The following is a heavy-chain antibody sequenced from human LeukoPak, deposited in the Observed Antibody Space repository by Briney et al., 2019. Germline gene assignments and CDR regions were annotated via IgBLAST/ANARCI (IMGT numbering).Heavy chain of an antibody. CDR1: GYTFTGYY. D-gene: IGHD3-10*01. Sequence: ASAKVSCKASGYTFTGYYMHWVRQAPGQGLEWMGWINPNSGGTNYAQKFQGRVTMTRDTSISTAYMELSRLRSDDTAVYYCARRDGSGSYSTNQHHGDFDYWGQGTLVTVSS. CDR3: ARRDGSGSYSTNQHHGDFDY. CDR2: INPNSGGT. V-gene: IGHV1-2*02. J-gene: IGHJ4*02.